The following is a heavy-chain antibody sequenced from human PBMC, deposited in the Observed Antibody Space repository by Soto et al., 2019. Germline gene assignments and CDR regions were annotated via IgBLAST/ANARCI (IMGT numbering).Heavy chain of an antibody. CDR2: IIPILGIA. J-gene: IGHJ6*03. CDR3: ARSRLEGGVRSTSRNYYYYMDV. CDR1: GGTFSSYT. V-gene: IGHV1-69*02. Sequence: GASVKVSCKASGGTFSSYTISWVRQAPGQGLEWMGRIIPILGIANYAQKFQGRVTITADKSTSTAYMELSSLRSEDTAVYYCARSRLEGGVRSTSRNYYYYMDVWGKGTTVTVSS. D-gene: IGHD2-2*01.